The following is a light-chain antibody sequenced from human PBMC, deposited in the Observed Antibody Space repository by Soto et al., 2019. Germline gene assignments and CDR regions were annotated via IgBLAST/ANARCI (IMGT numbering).Light chain of an antibody. V-gene: IGKV1-5*01. Sequence: DIQMTQSPSTLSASVGDRVTITCRVSQSISSWLAWYQQKPGKASKLLIYDASSLESGVPSRFSGSGSGTEFTLTISSLQPDDFATYYCQQYNSYPLFGPGTKVDIK. J-gene: IGKJ3*01. CDR1: QSISSW. CDR2: DAS. CDR3: QQYNSYPL.